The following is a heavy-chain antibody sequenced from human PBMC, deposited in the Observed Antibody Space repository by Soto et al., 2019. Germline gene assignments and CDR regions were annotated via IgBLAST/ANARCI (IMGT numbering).Heavy chain of an antibody. J-gene: IGHJ4*02. Sequence: EVQLVESGGGLVQPGGSLRLCCAASGFTFSSYSMNWVRQAPGKGLEWVSYISSSSRTIYYADSVKGRFTISRDNAKNSLYLQMNSLRDEDTAVYYCARAHGDYLNSDYWGQGTLVTVSS. V-gene: IGHV3-48*02. CDR3: ARAHGDYLNSDY. CDR2: ISSSSRTI. CDR1: GFTFSSYS. D-gene: IGHD4-17*01.